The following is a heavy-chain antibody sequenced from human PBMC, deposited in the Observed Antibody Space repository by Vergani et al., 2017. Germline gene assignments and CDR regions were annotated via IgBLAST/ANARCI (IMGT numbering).Heavy chain of an antibody. Sequence: QVQLQESGPGLVKPSPTLSLTCTVSGVSISSGGYYWSWIRQHPGKGLEWIGYIYYSGSTYYNPSLKRRVTISVDTSKNQFSLKLSSVPAADTAVYYCARGPTPPYYYGSGSHSLDYWSQGTLVTVSS. D-gene: IGHD3-10*01. CDR3: ARGPTPPYYYGSGSHSLDY. CDR2: IYYSGST. V-gene: IGHV4-31*03. CDR1: GVSISSGGYY. J-gene: IGHJ4*02.